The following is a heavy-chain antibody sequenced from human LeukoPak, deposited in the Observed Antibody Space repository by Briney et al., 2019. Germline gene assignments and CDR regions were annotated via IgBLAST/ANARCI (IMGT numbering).Heavy chain of an antibody. J-gene: IGHJ6*02. CDR2: INPDGNER. CDR3: TRDLAAVPGPRMDV. D-gene: IGHD6-19*01. CDR1: GFSFSSYY. V-gene: IGHV3-7*03. Sequence: GGSLRLSCAASGFSFSSYYMSWVRQAPGKGLEWVALINPDGNERYYVDSVKGRFTISRDNARNSLYLQMDSLRYEDTAMYFCTRDLAAVPGPRMDVWGQGTTVTVSS.